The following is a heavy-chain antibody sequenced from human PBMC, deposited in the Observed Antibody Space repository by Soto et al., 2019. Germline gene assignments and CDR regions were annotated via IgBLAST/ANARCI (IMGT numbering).Heavy chain of an antibody. CDR3: AREVGEVGYSSSSCDY. CDR1: GYTFTGHY. D-gene: IGHD6-6*01. V-gene: IGHV1-2*02. CDR2: INPDNGGT. Sequence: QVQLVQSGAEVKKPGASVKVSCKASGYTFTGHYMYWVRQAPGQGLEWMGWINPDNGGTSYAQKFQGRVTMTTDTSINTAYMELSRVRSDETAVYYCAREVGEVGYSSSSCDYWGQGSLVTVST. J-gene: IGHJ4*02.